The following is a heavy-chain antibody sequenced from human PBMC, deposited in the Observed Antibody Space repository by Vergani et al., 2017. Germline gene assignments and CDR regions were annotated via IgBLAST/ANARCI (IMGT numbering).Heavy chain of an antibody. J-gene: IGHJ4*02. Sequence: EVQLLESGGDLVQPGGSLRLSCAASGFTFNHYAMNWVRQAPGKGLEWVSGISGSGGSTYYAGSVKGRFTISRDSSKNTLYLQMNSLRAEDTAVYYCAKDARLRYFDAHDYWGQGTLVTVSS. CDR3: AKDARLRYFDAHDY. CDR1: GFTFNHYA. D-gene: IGHD3-9*01. CDR2: ISGSGGST. V-gene: IGHV3-23*01.